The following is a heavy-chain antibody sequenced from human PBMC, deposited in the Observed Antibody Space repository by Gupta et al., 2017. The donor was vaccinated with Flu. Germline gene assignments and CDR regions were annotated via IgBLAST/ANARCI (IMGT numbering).Heavy chain of an antibody. CDR1: GFTFDDYA. Sequence: EVQLVESGGGFVQPGRSLRLSCAASGFTFDDYAMHWVRQAPGKGLEWVSGISWNSGGIGYADSVKGRFTISRDNAKNSLYLQMNRLRPEDTALYYCAKDPAYSNSHTFDYWGQGTLVTVSS. CDR2: ISWNSGGI. CDR3: AKDPAYSNSHTFDY. J-gene: IGHJ4*02. V-gene: IGHV3-9*01. D-gene: IGHD6-6*01.